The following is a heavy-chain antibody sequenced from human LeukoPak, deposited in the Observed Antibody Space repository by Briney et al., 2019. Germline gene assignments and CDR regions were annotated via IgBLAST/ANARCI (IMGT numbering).Heavy chain of an antibody. CDR2: LYHPDST. V-gene: IGHV4-38-2*01. J-gene: IGHJ6*03. D-gene: IGHD2-2*01. CDR3: ARQYDSYFYYYLDL. CDR1: GYPINNAYY. Sequence: SETLSLTCAVSGYPINNAYYWVWIRQPPGEGLEWIGSLYHPDSTYYNPSLKSRVTMSVDASRNQFSLKLSFVTAADTAVYYCARQYDSYFYYYLDLWGTGTTVTVSS.